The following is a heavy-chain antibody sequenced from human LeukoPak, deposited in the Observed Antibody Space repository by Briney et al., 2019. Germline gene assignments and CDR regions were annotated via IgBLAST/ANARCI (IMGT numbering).Heavy chain of an antibody. J-gene: IGHJ6*04. CDR2: SRSKADNYAT. CDR3: TRPPPEGCSSTSCMDV. Sequence: GGSLKLSCAASGFTFSGSAMHWVRQASGKGLEWVGRSRSKADNYATAYAASVKGRFTISRDDSKNTAYLQMNSLKTEDTAVYYCTRPPPEGCSSTSCMDVWGKGTTVTVSS. V-gene: IGHV3-73*01. D-gene: IGHD2-2*01. CDR1: GFTFSGSA.